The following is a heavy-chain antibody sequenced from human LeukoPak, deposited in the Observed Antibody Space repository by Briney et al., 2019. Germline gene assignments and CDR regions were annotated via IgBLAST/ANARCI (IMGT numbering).Heavy chain of an antibody. V-gene: IGHV3-48*01. CDR3: ARVAPGHDIGRGYFDY. CDR1: GFTFSSYG. Sequence: PGGSLRLSCAASGFTFSSYGMHWVRQAPGKGLEWISYITSSSGTIYYTDSVKGRFTISRDNAKNSLYLQMSSLRAEDTAVYYCARVAPGHDIGRGYFDYWGQGTLVTVSS. CDR2: ITSSSGTI. J-gene: IGHJ4*02. D-gene: IGHD2-21*01.